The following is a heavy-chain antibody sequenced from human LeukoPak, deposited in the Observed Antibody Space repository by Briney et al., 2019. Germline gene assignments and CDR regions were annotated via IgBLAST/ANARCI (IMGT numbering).Heavy chain of an antibody. D-gene: IGHD2-21*01. CDR3: ARAIWYFDY. Sequence: GASVKVSCKASGYTFTSYDINWVRQAPGQGLEWMGRINPNSGGTNYAQKFQGRVTMTRDTSISTAYMELSRLRSDDTAVYYCARAIWYFDYWGQGTLVTVSS. CDR2: INPNSGGT. V-gene: IGHV1-2*06. CDR1: GYTFTSYD. J-gene: IGHJ4*02.